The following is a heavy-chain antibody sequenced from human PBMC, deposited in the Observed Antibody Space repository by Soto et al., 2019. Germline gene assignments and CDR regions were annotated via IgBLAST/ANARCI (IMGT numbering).Heavy chain of an antibody. CDR2: ISGSGGST. D-gene: IGHD5-12*01. V-gene: IGHV3-23*01. Sequence: EVQLLESGGGLVQPGGSLRLSCAASGFTFSSYAMSWVRQAPGKGLEWVSAISGSGGSTYYADSVKGRFTISRDNSKNTLYLKMNSLRAEDTAVYYCAKVSRDGYNPFDYWGQGTLVTVSS. CDR3: AKVSRDGYNPFDY. J-gene: IGHJ4*02. CDR1: GFTFSSYA.